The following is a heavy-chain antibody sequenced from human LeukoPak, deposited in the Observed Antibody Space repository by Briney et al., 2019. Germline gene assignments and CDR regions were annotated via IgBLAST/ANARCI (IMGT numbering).Heavy chain of an antibody. J-gene: IGHJ4*02. V-gene: IGHV4-39*01. CDR1: GGSISSSTYY. D-gene: IGHD6-19*01. CDR3: ARRYSYSSLPDY. Sequence: PWETLSLTCTVSGGSISSSTYYWGWIRQPPGKGLEWIGSIYYSGSTYYNPSLKSRVTISVDTSKNQFSLKLSSVTAADTAVYYCARRYSYSSLPDYWGQGTLVTVSS. CDR2: IYYSGST.